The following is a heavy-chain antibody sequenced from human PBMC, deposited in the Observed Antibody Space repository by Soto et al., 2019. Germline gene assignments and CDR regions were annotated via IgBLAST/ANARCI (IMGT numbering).Heavy chain of an antibody. CDR2: ISHDGSNT. CDR3: AKDWGSSGWFNWFDP. Sequence: QVQLVESGGGVVQPGRSLRLSCVASGFTLSNTGMHWVRQAPGKGLEWVAMISHDGSNTYYGDSVKGRFTISRDNSWNTLYLQMDSLRPEAPSVYYCAKDWGSSGWFNWFDPWGQGTLVTVSS. J-gene: IGHJ5*02. D-gene: IGHD6-19*01. V-gene: IGHV3-30*18. CDR1: GFTLSNTG.